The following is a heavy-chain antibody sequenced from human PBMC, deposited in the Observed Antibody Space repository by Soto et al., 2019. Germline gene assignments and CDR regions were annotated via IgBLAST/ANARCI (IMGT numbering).Heavy chain of an antibody. CDR1: GGTFSSYA. J-gene: IGHJ6*02. D-gene: IGHD2-2*01. CDR3: ARSQGSSTSLEIYYYYYYGMDV. V-gene: IGHV1-69*01. Sequence: QVQLVQSGAEVKKPGSSVKVSCKASGGTFSSYAISWVRQAPGQGLEWMGGIIPIVGSGNYAQKFQGRVRMTADESTSTAYMELSSLRSEDTAVYYCARSQGSSTSLEIYYYYYYGMDVWGQGTTVTVSS. CDR2: IIPIVGSG.